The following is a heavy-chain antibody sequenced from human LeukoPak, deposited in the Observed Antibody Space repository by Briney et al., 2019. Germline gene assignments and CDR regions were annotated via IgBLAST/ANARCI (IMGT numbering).Heavy chain of an antibody. CDR1: GYTFTGYY. CDR3: ARDRERRYYYDSSGYPDY. V-gene: IGHV1-2*02. Sequence: GASVKVSCKASGYTFTGYYMHWVRQAPGQGLEWMGWINPNSGGTNYAQKLQGRVTMTTDTSTSTAYMELRSLRSDDTAVYYCARDRERRYYYDSSGYPDYWGQGTLVTVSS. CDR2: INPNSGGT. J-gene: IGHJ4*02. D-gene: IGHD3-22*01.